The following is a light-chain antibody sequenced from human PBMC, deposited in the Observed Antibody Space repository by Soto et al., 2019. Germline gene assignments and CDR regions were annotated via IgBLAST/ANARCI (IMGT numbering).Light chain of an antibody. CDR3: QQYYSTPYT. CDR2: WAS. J-gene: IGKJ2*01. Sequence: DIVMTQSPDSLAVSLGERATINYKSSQSVLYSSNNKNYLAWYQQKPGQPPKLLIYWASTRESGVPDRFSGSGSGTDFTLTISSLQAEDVAVYYCQQYYSTPYTFGQGTKVDIK. CDR1: QSVLYSSNNKNY. V-gene: IGKV4-1*01.